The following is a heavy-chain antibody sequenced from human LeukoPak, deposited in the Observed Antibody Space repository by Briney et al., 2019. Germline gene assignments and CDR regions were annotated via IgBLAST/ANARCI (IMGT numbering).Heavy chain of an antibody. D-gene: IGHD3-3*01. V-gene: IGHV3-66*01. CDR1: GFTVSSNY. CDR3: ARDFHYDFWSGRYGIDV. J-gene: IGHJ6*02. CDR2: IYSGGST. Sequence: PGGSLRLSCAASGFTVSSNYMSWVRQAPGKGLEWVSVIYSGGSTYYADSVKGRFTISRDNSKNTLYLQMNSLRAEDTAVYYCARDFHYDFWSGRYGIDVWGQGTTVTVSS.